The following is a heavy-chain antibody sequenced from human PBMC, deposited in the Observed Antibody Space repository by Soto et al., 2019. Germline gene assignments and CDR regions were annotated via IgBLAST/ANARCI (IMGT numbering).Heavy chain of an antibody. V-gene: IGHV1-2*04. J-gene: IGHJ6*03. CDR2: INPNSGGT. CDR1: GYTFTGYY. Sequence: QVQLVTSGAAVKKPGASVKVSCKASGYTFTGYYMHWVRQDPGQGLEWMGWINPNSGGTNYAQKLQGWFTMTRDTSISTAYMELSRLRSDDTAVYYCARDRGSRDYYYYMDVWGKGTTVTVSS. CDR3: ARDRGSRDYYYYMDV. D-gene: IGHD3-10*01.